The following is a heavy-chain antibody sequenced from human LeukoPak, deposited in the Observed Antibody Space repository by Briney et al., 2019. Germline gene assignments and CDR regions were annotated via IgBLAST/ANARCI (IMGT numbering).Heavy chain of an antibody. Sequence: SVKVSCKASGGTFSNHAITWVRQAPGQGLEWMGRIIPMFGTANYAQKFQGRVTITADESTSTAYMELSSLRSEDTAVYYCARGRMVRGVVHYYYYMDVWGKGTTVTVSS. V-gene: IGHV1-69*13. CDR3: ARGRMVRGVVHYYYYMDV. J-gene: IGHJ6*03. CDR1: GGTFSNHA. D-gene: IGHD3-10*01. CDR2: IIPMFGTA.